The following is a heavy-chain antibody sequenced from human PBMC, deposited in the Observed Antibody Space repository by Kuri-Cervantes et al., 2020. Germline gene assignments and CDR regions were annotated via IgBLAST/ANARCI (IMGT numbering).Heavy chain of an antibody. CDR2: INYLDES. D-gene: IGHD3-3*01. V-gene: IGHV4-34*01. CDR3: ARGLTYYNFWSGYAPP. Sequence: SETLSLTCVVDGGSFNGFYWTWLRQSPEKGLEWIGEINYLDESYFNPSLKSRVTISVDTSKNQFSLKLTSVTAADTAVYYCARGLTYYNFWSGYAPPWGQGTLVTVSS. CDR1: GGSFNGFY. J-gene: IGHJ5*02.